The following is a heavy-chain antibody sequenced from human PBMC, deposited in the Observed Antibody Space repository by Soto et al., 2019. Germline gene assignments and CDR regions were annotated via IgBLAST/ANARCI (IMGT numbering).Heavy chain of an antibody. CDR2: ISWNSDTV. V-gene: IGHV3-9*01. D-gene: IGHD3-16*01. CDR3: SKSLRRPRLTGWTHVFEV. Sequence: EVQLVESGGGLVLPGTSLRLSCAASGFTFDDYAMHWVRQAPGKGLEWVSGISWNSDTVVYADSVKGRFTISRDNAKNSLFLQMNSLRTEDTALFYCSKSLRRPRLTGWTHVFEVWGRGTMVTVSS. CDR1: GFTFDDYA. J-gene: IGHJ3*01.